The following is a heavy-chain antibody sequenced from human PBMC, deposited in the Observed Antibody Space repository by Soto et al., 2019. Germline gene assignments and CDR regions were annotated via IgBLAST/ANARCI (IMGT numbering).Heavy chain of an antibody. J-gene: IGHJ6*03. CDR1: RFTFSSFA. Sequence: EVQLLESGGGLVQPGGSLRLSYAASRFTFSSFAMSWVRQAPGKGLEWVSGISAGGGSTYYADSVKGRFSISRDNSKNTVYLQMNSLRAEDTAVYYCAKVWTYYYSIDVWGKGTTVTVSS. D-gene: IGHD2-21*01. CDR2: ISAGGGST. V-gene: IGHV3-23*01. CDR3: AKVWTYYYSIDV.